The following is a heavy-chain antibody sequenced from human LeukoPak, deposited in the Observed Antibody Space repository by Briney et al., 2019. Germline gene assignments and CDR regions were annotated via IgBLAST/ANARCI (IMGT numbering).Heavy chain of an antibody. CDR1: GFTFSSYG. CDR2: ISYDGSNK. V-gene: IGHV3-30*18. J-gene: IGHJ4*02. D-gene: IGHD3-22*01. Sequence: GGSLRLSCAASGFTFSSYGMHWVRQAPGKGLEWVAVISYDGSNKYYADSVEGRFTISRDNSKNTLYLQMNSLRAEDTAVYYCAKSGRQSSGYNYWGQGTLVTVSS. CDR3: AKSGRQSSGYNY.